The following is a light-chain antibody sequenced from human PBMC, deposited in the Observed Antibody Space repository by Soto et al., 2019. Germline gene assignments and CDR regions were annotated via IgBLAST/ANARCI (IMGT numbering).Light chain of an antibody. CDR3: QQYNIYPLT. Sequence: DVQMTQSPSSLSASVGDRVTITCRASQDINSYLAWYQQKPGNAPKSLIYAASSLQTGVPSRFSGSESGTDFTLTISNLQPEDSATYDGQQYNIYPLTFGGGTKVEIK. V-gene: IGKV1D-16*01. CDR1: QDINSY. J-gene: IGKJ4*01. CDR2: AAS.